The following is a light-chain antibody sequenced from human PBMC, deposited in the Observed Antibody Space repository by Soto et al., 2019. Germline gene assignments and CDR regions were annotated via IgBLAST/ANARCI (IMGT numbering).Light chain of an antibody. CDR3: QQYDNLPLT. Sequence: DIQMTQSPSSLSASVGVRVTITCQASQDISKYLNWYQQKPGKAPKLLIYDASNLETRVPSRISGSGSRTDINFTISSLQPEDIETYYCQQYDNLPLTFGGGTKVEIK. CDR2: DAS. V-gene: IGKV1-33*01. CDR1: QDISKY. J-gene: IGKJ4*01.